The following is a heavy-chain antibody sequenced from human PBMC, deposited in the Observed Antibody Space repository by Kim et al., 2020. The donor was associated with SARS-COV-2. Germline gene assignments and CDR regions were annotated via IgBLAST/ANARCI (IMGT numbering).Heavy chain of an antibody. V-gene: IGHV5-10-1*01. J-gene: IGHJ5*02. Sequence: GESLKISFKGSGYSFTSYWISWVRQMPGKGLEWMGRIDPSDSYTNYSPSFQGHVTISADKSISTAYLQWSSLKASDTAMYYCARLGSGWSNWFDPWGQGTLVTVSS. D-gene: IGHD6-19*01. CDR2: IDPSDSYT. CDR1: GYSFTSYW. CDR3: ARLGSGWSNWFDP.